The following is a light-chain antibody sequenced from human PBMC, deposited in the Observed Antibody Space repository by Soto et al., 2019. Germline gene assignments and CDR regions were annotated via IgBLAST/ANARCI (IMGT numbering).Light chain of an antibody. CDR1: SSDVGSYNL. Sequence: QSALTQPASVSGSPGQAITISCTGTSSDVGSYNLVSWYQQHPGKAPKLMIYEVSKRPSGVSDRFSGSKSGNTASLTISGLQAEDEADYYCCSYAGSSTFVFGGGTKLPVL. CDR3: CSYAGSSTFV. J-gene: IGLJ2*01. CDR2: EVS. V-gene: IGLV2-23*02.